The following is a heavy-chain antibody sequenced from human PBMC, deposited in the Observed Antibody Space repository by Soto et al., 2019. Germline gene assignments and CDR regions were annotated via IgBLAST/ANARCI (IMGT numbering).Heavy chain of an antibody. CDR3: ARVATSIDLYGMDV. CDR1: GGSISSGDYY. Sequence: QVQLQESGPGLVKPSQTLSLTCTVSGGSISSGDYYWSWIRQPPGKGLEWIGYIYYSGSTYYNPSLKSRFTISVDTSKNQCSLKLSSVTAADTAVYYCARVATSIDLYGMDVWGQGTTVTVSS. CDR2: IYYSGST. J-gene: IGHJ6*02. V-gene: IGHV4-30-4*01.